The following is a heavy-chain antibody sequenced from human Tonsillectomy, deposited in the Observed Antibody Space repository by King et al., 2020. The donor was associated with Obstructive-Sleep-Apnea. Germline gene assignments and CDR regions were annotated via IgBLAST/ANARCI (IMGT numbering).Heavy chain of an antibody. CDR2: IYPGDSDI. V-gene: IGHV5-51*01. Sequence: VQLVESGAEVKKPGESLRISCKASGYSFTSYWIGWVRQMPGRGLEWMGVIYPGDSDIRSSPSFQGQITISADRSISTAYLQWSSLKAADTAMYYCARYATFNRDYYNMDVWGQGTTVTVSS. CDR3: ARYATFNRDYYNMDV. CDR1: GYSFTSYW. J-gene: IGHJ6*02. D-gene: IGHD1-14*01.